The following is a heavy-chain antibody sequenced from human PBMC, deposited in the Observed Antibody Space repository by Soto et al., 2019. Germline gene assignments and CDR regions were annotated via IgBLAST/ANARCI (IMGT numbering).Heavy chain of an antibody. J-gene: IGHJ5*02. Sequence: SETLSLTCTVSGGSINSYYLSWIRQPPGKGPEWIGYIYYSGNTKYNPSLKSRVSLSVDMSKNQFSLKLYSVTAADTAVYYCARDYLAYQMLSSFDPWGQGTLVTVSS. V-gene: IGHV4-59*01. CDR1: GGSINSYY. CDR3: ARDYLAYQMLSSFDP. CDR2: IYYSGNT. D-gene: IGHD2-2*01.